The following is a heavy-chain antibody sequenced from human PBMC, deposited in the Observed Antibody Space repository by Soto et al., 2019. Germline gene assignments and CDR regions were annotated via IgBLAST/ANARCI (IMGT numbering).Heavy chain of an antibody. J-gene: IGHJ4*02. D-gene: IGHD3-22*01. V-gene: IGHV4-30-4*01. CDR1: GGSISSGDYY. CDR2: IYYSGST. CDR3: ARHDSSGYYGVDC. Sequence: QVQLRESGPGLVKPSQTLSLTCTVSGGSISSGDYYWSWIRQPPGKGLEWIGSIYYSGSTYYNPSLKSRLIISVDTSKNQFSLKLSSVTAADTAVYYCARHDSSGYYGVDCWGQGTLVTVSS.